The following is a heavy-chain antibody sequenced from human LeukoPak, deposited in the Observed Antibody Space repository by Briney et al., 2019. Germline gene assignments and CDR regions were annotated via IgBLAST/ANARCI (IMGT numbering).Heavy chain of an antibody. J-gene: IGHJ4*02. Sequence: GASVRVSCKASGYTFTSYGISWVRQAPGQGLEWMGWISAYNDNTNYAQKLQGRVTITTDTSTSTAYMELRSLRSDDTAVYYCARDYHDILTPPNYWGQGTLVTVSS. CDR1: GYTFTSYG. D-gene: IGHD3-9*01. V-gene: IGHV1-18*01. CDR3: ARDYHDILTPPNY. CDR2: ISAYNDNT.